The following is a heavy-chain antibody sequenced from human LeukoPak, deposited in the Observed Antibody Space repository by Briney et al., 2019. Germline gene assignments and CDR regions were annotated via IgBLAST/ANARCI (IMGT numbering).Heavy chain of an antibody. CDR3: AKFSGSGD. CDR1: GFTFSSYG. V-gene: IGHV3-21*04. D-gene: IGHD3-10*01. CDR2: ISSSSSYI. J-gene: IGHJ4*02. Sequence: GGSLRLSCAATGFTFSSYGMSGVRQAPGKGLEWVSSISSSSSYIYYADSVKGRFTISRDNAKNSLYLQMNSLRAEDTAVYYCAKFSGSGDWGQGTLVTVSS.